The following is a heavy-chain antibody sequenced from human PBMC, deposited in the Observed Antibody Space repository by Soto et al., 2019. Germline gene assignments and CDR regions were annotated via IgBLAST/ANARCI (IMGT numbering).Heavy chain of an antibody. V-gene: IGHV3-49*05. D-gene: IGHD3-3*01. J-gene: IGHJ4*02. Sequence: EVQLVESGGGLVKPGRSLRLSCTASGFTFGDYAVSWFRQAPGKGLEWVGFIRSKAYGGTTEYAASVKGRFTISRDDSKSIAYLQMNSLKTEDTAVYYCTRSITIFGVVSQVDYCGQGTLVTVSS. CDR2: IRSKAYGGTT. CDR1: GFTFGDYA. CDR3: TRSITIFGVVSQVDY.